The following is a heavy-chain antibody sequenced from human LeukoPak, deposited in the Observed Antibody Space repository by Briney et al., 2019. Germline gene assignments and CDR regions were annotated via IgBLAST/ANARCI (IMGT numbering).Heavy chain of an antibody. CDR3: AGVKFLRWSVHDAFDI. J-gene: IGHJ3*02. Sequence: PGGSLRLSCAASGFTFSSYSMNWIRQAPGKGLEWISDISNSGPIMSYADSVKGRFTISRDNAKNSLYLQMNSLRIEDTAMYYCAGVKFLRWSVHDAFDIWGQGTMVTVSS. CDR1: GFTFSSYS. CDR2: ISNSGPIM. D-gene: IGHD4-23*01. V-gene: IGHV3-48*04.